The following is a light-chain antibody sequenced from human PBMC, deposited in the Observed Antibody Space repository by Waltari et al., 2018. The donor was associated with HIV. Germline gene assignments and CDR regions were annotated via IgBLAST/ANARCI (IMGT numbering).Light chain of an antibody. Sequence: QSALTQPASVSGSLGQSITISCTGTTSDAGGYRYVSWYQQQQGKAPTLMIYDVRIRPSGVYIRFAGSKSGKTASRTISGLQAEDEADYYCSSYTSSSTYVFGTGTKVTVL. J-gene: IGLJ1*01. CDR2: DVR. V-gene: IGLV2-14*03. CDR1: TSDAGGYRY. CDR3: SSYTSSSTYV.